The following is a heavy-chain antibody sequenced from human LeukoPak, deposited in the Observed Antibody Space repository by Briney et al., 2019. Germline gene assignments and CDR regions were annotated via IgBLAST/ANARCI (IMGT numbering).Heavy chain of an antibody. D-gene: IGHD6-19*01. V-gene: IGHV4-59*01. Sequence: SETLSLTCTVSGGSISSYYWSWIRQPPGKGLEWIGYIYYSGSTNYNPSLKSRVTISVDTSKSQFSLKLSSVTAADTAVYYCARIPYRSSGWYYYYGMDVWGQGTTVTVSS. CDR1: GGSISSYY. J-gene: IGHJ6*02. CDR2: IYYSGST. CDR3: ARIPYRSSGWYYYYGMDV.